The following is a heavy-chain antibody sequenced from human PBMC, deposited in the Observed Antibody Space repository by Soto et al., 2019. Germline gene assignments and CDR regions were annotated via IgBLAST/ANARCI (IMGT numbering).Heavy chain of an antibody. D-gene: IGHD5-12*01. J-gene: IGHJ5*02. CDR2: INHSGST. Sequence: ETLSLTCAVYGGSFSGYYWSWIRQPPGKGLEWIGEINHSGSTNYNPSLKSRVTISVDTSKNQFSLKLSSVTAADTAVYYCERGKRGLRNSNWFDPWSQGTLVTVSS. V-gene: IGHV4-34*01. CDR1: GGSFSGYY. CDR3: ERGKRGLRNSNWFDP.